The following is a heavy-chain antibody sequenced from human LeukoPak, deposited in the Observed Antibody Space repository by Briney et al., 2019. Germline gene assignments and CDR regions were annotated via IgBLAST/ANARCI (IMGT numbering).Heavy chain of an antibody. CDR2: ISGSGGSI. Sequence: GGSLRLSCAASGFTFSSYAMSWVRQAPGKGLEWVSAISGSGGSIYYADSVKGRFTISRDNSKNTLYLQMNSLRAEDTAVYYCAKDVGESGSYFDYWGQGTLVTVSS. J-gene: IGHJ4*02. CDR1: GFTFSSYA. CDR3: AKDVGESGSYFDY. V-gene: IGHV3-23*01. D-gene: IGHD1-26*01.